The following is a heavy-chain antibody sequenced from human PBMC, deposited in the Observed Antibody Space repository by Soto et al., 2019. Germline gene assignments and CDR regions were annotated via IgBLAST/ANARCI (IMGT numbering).Heavy chain of an antibody. J-gene: IGHJ6*02. CDR3: AIIASAGRGWDV. Sequence: EVQLVESGGGLVQPGGSLRLSCAASGFTFSSYWMSWVRQAPVKGLEWVGNIKQDGSEKNYVDFMEGRFTISRDNAENSLYLQMNSLRADDTAVYYCAIIASAGRGWDVWGQGTTVVVSS. CDR2: IKQDGSEK. CDR1: GFTFSSYW. D-gene: IGHD6-13*01. V-gene: IGHV3-7*01.